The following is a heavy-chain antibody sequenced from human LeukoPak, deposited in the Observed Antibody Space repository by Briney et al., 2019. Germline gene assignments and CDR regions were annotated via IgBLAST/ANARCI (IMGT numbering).Heavy chain of an antibody. J-gene: IGHJ4*02. D-gene: IGHD5-18*01. V-gene: IGHV3-21*01. CDR2: ISSSSSYI. CDR3: ARDLRDTAMGGPQL. CDR1: GFTFSSYS. Sequence: GGSLRLSCAASGFTFSSYSMNWVRQAPGKGLEWVSSISSSSSYIYYADSVKGRFTISRDNAKNSLYLQMNSLRAEDTAVYYCARDLRDTAMGGPQLWGQGTLVTVSS.